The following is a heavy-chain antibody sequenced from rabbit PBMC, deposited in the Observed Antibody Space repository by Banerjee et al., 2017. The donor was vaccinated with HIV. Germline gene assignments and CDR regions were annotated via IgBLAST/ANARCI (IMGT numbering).Heavy chain of an antibody. D-gene: IGHD8-1*01. Sequence: QEQLKESGGGLVQPGGSLKLSCKASGIDFSSYYYMCWVRQAPGKGLEWIACIDTGSRGYTWYASWAKGRFTISKTSSTTVTLQMTSLTAADTATYFCARGGVGTTYPYGGMDLWGPGTLVTVS. CDR3: ARGGVGTTYPYGGMDL. J-gene: IGHJ6*01. CDR2: IDTGSRGYT. CDR1: GIDFSSYYY. V-gene: IGHV1S45*01.